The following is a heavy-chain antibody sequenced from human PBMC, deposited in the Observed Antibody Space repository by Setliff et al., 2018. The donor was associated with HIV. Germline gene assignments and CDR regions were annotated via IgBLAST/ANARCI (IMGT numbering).Heavy chain of an antibody. V-gene: IGHV4-39*01. CDR2: MYYRGTT. Sequence: SETLSLTCTVSGGSIVSSSYYWGWIRQPPGRGLEWIGTMYYRGTTYNNPSLKSRVTFSADTSKNQFSLNLNSVTATDTAVYYCARQGLTMNRGVPAPILYYFDYWGPGILVTVSS. CDR3: ARQGLTMNRGVPAPILYYFDY. CDR1: GGSIVSSSYY. J-gene: IGHJ4*02. D-gene: IGHD3-10*01.